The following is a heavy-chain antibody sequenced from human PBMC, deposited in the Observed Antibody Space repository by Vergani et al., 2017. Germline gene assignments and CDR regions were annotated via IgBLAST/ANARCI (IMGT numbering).Heavy chain of an antibody. V-gene: IGHV3-9*01. J-gene: IGHJ2*01. CDR1: GFTFDDYA. CDR2: ISWNSGSI. D-gene: IGHD3-10*01. Sequence: EVQLVESGGGLVQPGRSLRLFCAASGFTFDDYAKHWVRQAPGKGLEWVSGISWNSGSIGYADPVKGRFTISRDNAKNTLYLQMNSLRAEDTALYYGAKGGGRDYCYFDLWGRGTLVTVSS. CDR3: AKGGGRDYCYFDL.